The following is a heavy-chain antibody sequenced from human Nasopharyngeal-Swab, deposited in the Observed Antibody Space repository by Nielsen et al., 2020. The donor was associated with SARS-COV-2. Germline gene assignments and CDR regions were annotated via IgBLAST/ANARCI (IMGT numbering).Heavy chain of an antibody. CDR3: TFDSSGYYPHDAFDI. V-gene: IGHV3-49*04. D-gene: IGHD3-22*01. J-gene: IGHJ3*02. CDR2: IRSKAYGGTT. CDR1: GFTFGDYA. Sequence: GGSLRLSCTASGFTFGDYAMSWVRQAPGKGLEWVGFIRSKAYGGTTEYAASVKGRFTISRDDSESIAYLQMNSLKTEDTAVYYCTFDSSGYYPHDAFDIWGQGTMVTVSS.